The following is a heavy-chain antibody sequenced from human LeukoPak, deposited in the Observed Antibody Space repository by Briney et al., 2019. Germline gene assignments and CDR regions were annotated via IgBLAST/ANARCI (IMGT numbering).Heavy chain of an antibody. J-gene: IGHJ3*02. CDR3: ARGLWGVAGRGDAFDI. CDR1: GFTFSSYG. Sequence: NPGGSLRLSCAASGFTFSSYGMHWVRQAPGKGLEWVSSISTSSSYIYYIDSVKGRFTISRDNAKRSLYLQMNSLRAEDTAVYYCARGLWGVAGRGDAFDIWGQGTMVTVSS. V-gene: IGHV3-21*01. D-gene: IGHD6-19*01. CDR2: ISTSSSYI.